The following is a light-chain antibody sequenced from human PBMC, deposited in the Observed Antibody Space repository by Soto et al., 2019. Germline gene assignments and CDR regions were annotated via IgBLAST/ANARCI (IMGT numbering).Light chain of an antibody. CDR1: QSVSSSY. V-gene: IGKV3-20*01. Sequence: EIVLTQSPGTLSLSPVERATLSCMASQSVSSSYLAWYQQKPGQAPRLLIYGASSRAAGIPGRFSGSGSGTDFTLTISRLEPEDFAVYFCQQYGSSPLTFGGGTKVDIK. CDR3: QQYGSSPLT. J-gene: IGKJ4*01. CDR2: GAS.